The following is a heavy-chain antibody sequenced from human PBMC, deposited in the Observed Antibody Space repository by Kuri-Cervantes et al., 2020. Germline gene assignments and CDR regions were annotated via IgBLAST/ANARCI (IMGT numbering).Heavy chain of an antibody. J-gene: IGHJ4*02. CDR2: ISYDGSNK. V-gene: IGHV3-30*03. D-gene: IGHD1-26*01. CDR1: GFTFSSYS. Sequence: GGSLRLSCAASGFTFSSYSMNWVRQAPGKGLEWVAVISYDGSNKYYADSVKGRFTISRDNSKNTLYLQMNSPRAEDTAVYYCATGVGATGYWGQGTLVTVSS. CDR3: ATGVGATGY.